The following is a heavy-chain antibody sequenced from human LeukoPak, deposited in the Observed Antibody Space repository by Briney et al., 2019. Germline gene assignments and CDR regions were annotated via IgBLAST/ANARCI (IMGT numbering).Heavy chain of an antibody. D-gene: IGHD3-22*01. CDR1: GGSISSYY. Sequence: SETLSLTCNVSGGSISSYYWSWLRQPPGKGLEWIGYFYYSGSTYYNSSLKSRLTISLDTSKKQFSLRLSSVTAADTAVYYCARERYNYDSSRIFDYWGQGTLVTVPS. CDR2: FYYSGST. J-gene: IGHJ4*02. CDR3: ARERYNYDSSRIFDY. V-gene: IGHV4-59*12.